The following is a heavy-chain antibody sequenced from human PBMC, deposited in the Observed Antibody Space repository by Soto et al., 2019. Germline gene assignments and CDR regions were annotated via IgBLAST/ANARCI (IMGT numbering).Heavy chain of an antibody. V-gene: IGHV1-69*06. CDR3: ASDIVGVVAVPDDYYYCMDV. D-gene: IGHD2-15*01. CDR1: GGIFSSHA. CDR2: IVPIFGTA. Sequence: SVKVSCKASGGIFSSHAITWVRQAPGQGLEWMGGIVPIFGTAHYAQQSQGRVTITADKSTSTAYLELSSLTSEDTAVYYCASDIVGVVAVPDDYYYCMDVWDQGTTVRVSS. J-gene: IGHJ6*02.